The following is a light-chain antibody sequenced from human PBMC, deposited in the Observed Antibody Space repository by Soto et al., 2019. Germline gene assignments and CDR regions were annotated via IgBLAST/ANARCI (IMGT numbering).Light chain of an antibody. CDR1: SSDVGGYNY. J-gene: IGLJ1*01. Sequence: QSALTQPAPVSGSPGQSITISCTGTSSDVGGYNYVSWYQQHPGKASKLMIYDVSNRPSGVSNRFSGSKSGNTASLTISGLQAEDEADYYCSSYTSSSTLLYVFGTGTKLTVL. V-gene: IGLV2-14*01. CDR2: DVS. CDR3: SSYTSSSTLLYV.